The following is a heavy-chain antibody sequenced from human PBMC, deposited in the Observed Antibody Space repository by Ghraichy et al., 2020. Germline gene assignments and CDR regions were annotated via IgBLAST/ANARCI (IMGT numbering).Heavy chain of an antibody. J-gene: IGHJ6*02. CDR1: GYTFTSYG. CDR3: ARDPPGYYDSSGYSLMDV. D-gene: IGHD3-22*01. Sequence: ASVKVSCKASGYTFTSYGISWVRQAPGQGLEWMGWISAYNGNTNYAQKLQGRVTMTTDTSTSTAYMELRSLRSDDTAVYYCARDPPGYYDSSGYSLMDVWGQGTTVTVSS. CDR2: ISAYNGNT. V-gene: IGHV1-18*04.